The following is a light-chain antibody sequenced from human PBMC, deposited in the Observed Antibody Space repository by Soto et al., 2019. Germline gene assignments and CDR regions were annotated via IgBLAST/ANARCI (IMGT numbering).Light chain of an antibody. CDR1: SSNIGSNF. J-gene: IGLJ3*02. CDR2: TKN. V-gene: IGLV1-47*02. Sequence: QSALTQPPSASGTPGQRVIISCSGSSSNIGSNFVFWYQQLPGTAPKPLIHTKNQRPSGVPDRFSGSKSGTSASLAISGLRSEDEADYYCATWDDSLSGWVFGGGTKLTVL. CDR3: ATWDDSLSGWV.